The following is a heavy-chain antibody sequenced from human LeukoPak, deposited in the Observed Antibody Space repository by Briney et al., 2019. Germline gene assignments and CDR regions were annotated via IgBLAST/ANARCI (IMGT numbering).Heavy chain of an antibody. CDR2: IYYTGST. Sequence: KPSETLSLTCSVSGFSISSLYWSWIRQPPGKGLEWIGYIYYTGSTNYNPSLKSRVTMFVDMSKNQFSLRLSSVTAADTAVYYCARHRAYSSSSPFDYWGQGTLVTVSS. CDR1: GFSISSLY. CDR3: ARHRAYSSSSPFDY. V-gene: IGHV4-59*08. J-gene: IGHJ4*02. D-gene: IGHD6-6*01.